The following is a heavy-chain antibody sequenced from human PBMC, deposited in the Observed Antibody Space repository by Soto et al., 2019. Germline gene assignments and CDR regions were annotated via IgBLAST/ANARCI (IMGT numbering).Heavy chain of an antibody. J-gene: IGHJ4*02. Sequence: EVQLVESGGGLVKPGGSLSLSCAASGFTFNNAWMNWVRQAPGKGLEWVGRIRSNADGGTTDYPAPVKDRFTISRDDSKNTLHLQMNSMKTEDTAVYYCTTEPDYSNYFEYWGQGTLVTVSS. D-gene: IGHD4-4*01. CDR2: IRSNADGGTT. V-gene: IGHV3-15*07. CDR1: GFTFNNAW. CDR3: TTEPDYSNYFEY.